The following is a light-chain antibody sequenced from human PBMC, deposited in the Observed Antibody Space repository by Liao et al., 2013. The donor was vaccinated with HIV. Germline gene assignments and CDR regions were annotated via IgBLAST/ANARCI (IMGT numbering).Light chain of an antibody. CDR2: YDS. V-gene: IGLV3-21*01. Sequence: SYELTQPPSVSVAPGKTARITCGGNNIGSKSVHWYQQKPGQAPVLVIYYDSDRPSGIPERFSGSNSGFTATLSISRVEAGDEADYYCQVWDSDGDYVVFGGGTKLTVL. CDR3: QVWDSDGDYVV. CDR1: NIGSKS. J-gene: IGLJ3*02.